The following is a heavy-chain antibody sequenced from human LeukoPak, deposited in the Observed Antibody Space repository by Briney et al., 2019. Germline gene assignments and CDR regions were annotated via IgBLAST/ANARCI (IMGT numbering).Heavy chain of an antibody. CDR3: ARGAQRGFDYSNSLRY. CDR1: GFIFSHYG. J-gene: IGHJ4*02. D-gene: IGHD4-11*01. CDR2: IWSDGSNK. V-gene: IGHV3-33*01. Sequence: PGGSLRLSCAASGFIFSHYGFHWVRQAPGKGLEWVAVIWSDGSNKFYGDSVKGRFAISRDDSQKTVFLHMNSLRVEDTAIYFCARGAQRGFDYSNSLRYWGQGILVTVSS.